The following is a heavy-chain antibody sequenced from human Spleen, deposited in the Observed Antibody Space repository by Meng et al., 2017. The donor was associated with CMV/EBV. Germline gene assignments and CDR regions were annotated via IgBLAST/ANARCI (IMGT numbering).Heavy chain of an antibody. Sequence: SETLSLTCIVSGGSISTPSLYWGWIRQPPGKGLEWIGHIYYTGSTYYNPSLRSRVTISVDTSKNQFSLKLSSVTAADTAVYYCARGGSGSYLGFDPWGQGTLVTVSS. D-gene: IGHD1-26*01. CDR1: GGSISTPSLY. V-gene: IGHV4-39*07. CDR3: ARGGSGSYLGFDP. J-gene: IGHJ5*02. CDR2: IYYTGST.